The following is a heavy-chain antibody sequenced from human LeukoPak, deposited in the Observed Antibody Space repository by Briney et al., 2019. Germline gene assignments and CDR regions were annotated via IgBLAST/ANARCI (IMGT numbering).Heavy chain of an antibody. CDR3: ARGYCSGGSCYALYYYGMDV. V-gene: IGHV1-69*13. D-gene: IGHD2-15*01. CDR2: IIPIFGTA. Sequence: VASVKVSCKASGGTFSSYAISWVRQAPGQGLEWMGGIIPIFGTANYAQKFQGRVTITADESTSTAYMELSSLRSEDTAVYYCARGYCSGGSCYALYYYGMDVWGQGTTVTVSS. CDR1: GGTFSSYA. J-gene: IGHJ6*02.